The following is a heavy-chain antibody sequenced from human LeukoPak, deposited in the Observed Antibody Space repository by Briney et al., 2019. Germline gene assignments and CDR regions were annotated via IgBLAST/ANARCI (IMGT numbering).Heavy chain of an antibody. CDR1: GFTFSSYA. V-gene: IGHV3-30-3*02. J-gene: IGHJ4*02. Sequence: GRSLRLSCAASGFTFSSYAMHWVRQAPGKGLEWVAVISYDGSNKYYADSVKGRFTISRDNSKNTLYLQMNSLRAEDTAVYYCAKSFPYYDFWSGPYGAFDYWGQGTLVTVSS. D-gene: IGHD3-3*01. CDR2: ISYDGSNK. CDR3: AKSFPYYDFWSGPYGAFDY.